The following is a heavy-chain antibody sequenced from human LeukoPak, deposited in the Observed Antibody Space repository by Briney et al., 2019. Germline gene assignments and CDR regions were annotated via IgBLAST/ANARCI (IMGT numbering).Heavy chain of an antibody. CDR3: ARDRVVGATRGIDY. J-gene: IGHJ4*02. D-gene: IGHD1-26*01. Sequence: ASVKVSCKASGYTFTSYAMHWVRQAPGQRLEWMGWINAGNGNTKYSQKFQGRVTITRDTSASTAYMELSSLRSEDTAVYYCARDRVVGATRGIDYWGQGTLVTVSS. CDR2: INAGNGNT. V-gene: IGHV1-3*01. CDR1: GYTFTSYA.